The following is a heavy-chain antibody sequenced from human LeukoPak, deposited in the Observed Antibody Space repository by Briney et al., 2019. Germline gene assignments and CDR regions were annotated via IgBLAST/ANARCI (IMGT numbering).Heavy chain of an antibody. CDR2: IRRKAHDWTP. CDR1: GFIFGDYG. D-gene: IGHD5-12*01. CDR3: TRAGGYDNYLDY. V-gene: IGHV3-49*04. Sequence: GGSLRLSCTISGFIFGDYGFNWVRQAPGKALEWVGFIRRKAHDWTPQYAASVQGRFTISRDDSKSVAYLQMNTLKTEDTGIYYCTRAGGYDNYLDYWGQGTLVTVSS. J-gene: IGHJ4*02.